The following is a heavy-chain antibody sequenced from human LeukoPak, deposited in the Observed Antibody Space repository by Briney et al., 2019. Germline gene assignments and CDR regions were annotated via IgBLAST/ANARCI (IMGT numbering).Heavy chain of an antibody. CDR3: ARDRRITIFGVVIMDYYYYMDV. D-gene: IGHD3-3*01. CDR1: GFTFSSYW. J-gene: IGHJ6*03. CDR2: IKQDGSEK. Sequence: GGSLRLSCAASGFTFSSYWMSWVRQAPGKGLEWVANIKQDGSEKYYVDSVKVRFTISRDNAKNSLYLQMNSMRAEDTAVYYCARDRRITIFGVVIMDYYYYMDVWGKGTTVTVSS. V-gene: IGHV3-7*01.